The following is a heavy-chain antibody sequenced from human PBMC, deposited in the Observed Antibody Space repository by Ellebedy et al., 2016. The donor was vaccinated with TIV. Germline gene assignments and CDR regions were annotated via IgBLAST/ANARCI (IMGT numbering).Heavy chain of an antibody. V-gene: IGHV4-38-2*02. Sequence: SETLSLTCTVSGYFISDGYYWGWIRQPPGKGLEWIGSGYHSGSTFYNPSLKSRVSISVDTTKNQFSLRLASVTAADTAVYYCARDSKNGWAFDIWGQGTMVTVSS. D-gene: IGHD1-1*01. CDR2: GYHSGST. CDR1: GYFISDGYY. CDR3: ARDSKNGWAFDI. J-gene: IGHJ3*02.